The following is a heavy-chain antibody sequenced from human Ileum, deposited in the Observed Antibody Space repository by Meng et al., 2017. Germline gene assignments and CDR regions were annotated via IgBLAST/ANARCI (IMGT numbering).Heavy chain of an antibody. CDR1: GCSFSTSDYQ. V-gene: IGHV4-61*08. CDR2: AGT. CDR3: ARDHWGSLDY. Sequence: VQPQESGPGLVRPFETLSLSCPVSGCSFSTSDYQRGRILQPPGKGLEWIGYAGTNYNPSLKSRVTISVDTSKRQFSLKLTSVTAADTAVYYCARDHWGSLDYWGQGILVTVSS. D-gene: IGHD7-27*01. J-gene: IGHJ4*02.